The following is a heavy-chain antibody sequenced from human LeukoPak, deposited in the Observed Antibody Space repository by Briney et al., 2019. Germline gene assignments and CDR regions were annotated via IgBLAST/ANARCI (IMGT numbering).Heavy chain of an antibody. CDR3: AKDRETYEYTFDY. CDR2: MWYDGSKD. Sequence: PGGSLRLSCAASGFCFSTYGIHWVRQAPGKGLEWVAVMWYDGSKDYYADSVKGRFTISRDTSKNTLYLQMNNLRAEDTAVYYCAKDRETYEYTFDYWGQGTLVTVSS. D-gene: IGHD6-6*01. V-gene: IGHV3-33*06. J-gene: IGHJ4*02. CDR1: GFCFSTYG.